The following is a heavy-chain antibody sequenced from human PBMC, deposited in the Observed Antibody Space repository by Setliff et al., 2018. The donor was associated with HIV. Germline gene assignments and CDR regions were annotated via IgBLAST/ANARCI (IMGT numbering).Heavy chain of an antibody. CDR3: ARNQGSSFGQGFDY. Sequence: LSLTCIVSGASISSQYWSWIRQPAGKGLEWVGRIRNKANSFTIEYAASVKGRFTISKDESKNLLFLQMNSLKTEDTAVYYCARNQGSSFGQGFDYWGQGTLVTVSS. D-gene: IGHD6-13*01. J-gene: IGHJ4*02. CDR1: GASISSQY. CDR2: IRNKANSFTI. V-gene: IGHV3-72*01.